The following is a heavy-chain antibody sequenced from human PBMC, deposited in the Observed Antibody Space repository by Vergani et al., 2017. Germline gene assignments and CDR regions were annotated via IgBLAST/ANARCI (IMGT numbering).Heavy chain of an antibody. Sequence: VQLVESGGGVVQPGRSLRLSCVASGFTFSSYAMSWVRQAPGKGLEWVSAISGSGGSTYYADSVKGRFTISRDNSKNTLYLQMNSLRAEDTAVYYCARTRAPYSSSSPDAFDIWGQGTMVTVSS. D-gene: IGHD6-6*01. J-gene: IGHJ3*02. V-gene: IGHV3-23*04. CDR1: GFTFSSYA. CDR3: ARTRAPYSSSSPDAFDI. CDR2: ISGSGGST.